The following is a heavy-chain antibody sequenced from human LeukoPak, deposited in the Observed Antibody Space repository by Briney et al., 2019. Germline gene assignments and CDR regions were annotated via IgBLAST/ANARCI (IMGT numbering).Heavy chain of an antibody. CDR2: IGYDESKK. CDR1: GFTFNNFG. Sequence: GGSLRLSCEASGFTFNNFGMHWVRQAPGKGLEWVAFIGYDESKKYYAESVKGRFTISRDNAENSLYLQMNSLRAEDTAVYYCARSKGYSYGMDVWGQGTTVTVSS. V-gene: IGHV3-30*02. D-gene: IGHD6-13*01. J-gene: IGHJ6*02. CDR3: ARSKGYSYGMDV.